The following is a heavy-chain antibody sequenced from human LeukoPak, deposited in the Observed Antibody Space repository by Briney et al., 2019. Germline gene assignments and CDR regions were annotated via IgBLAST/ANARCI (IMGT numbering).Heavy chain of an antibody. J-gene: IGHJ3*02. CDR3: ARVGDGYNLGAFDI. CDR2: ISSSSSYI. D-gene: IGHD5-24*01. Sequence: GGSLRLSCAASGFTFSSYSMNWVPQAPGKRLEWVSSISSSSSYIYYADSVKGRFTISRDNAKNSLYLQMNSLRAEDTAVYYCARVGDGYNLGAFDIWGQGTMVTVSS. V-gene: IGHV3-21*01. CDR1: GFTFSSYS.